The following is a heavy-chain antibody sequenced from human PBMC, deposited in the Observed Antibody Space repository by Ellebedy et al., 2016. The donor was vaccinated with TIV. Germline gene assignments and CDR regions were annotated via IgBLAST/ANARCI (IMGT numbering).Heavy chain of an antibody. J-gene: IGHJ4*02. CDR1: GFTFSNYN. CDR2: ISSSSTTT. D-gene: IGHD3-10*01. CDR3: ARDGGSGSYWEGFDY. V-gene: IGHV3-48*04. Sequence: GESLKISCAASGFTFSNYNMNWVRQAPGKGLEWVSYISSSSTTTDYADSVKGRFTISRDNAKNLLYLQMNSLRAEDTAVYYCARDGGSGSYWEGFDYWGQGTLVTVSS.